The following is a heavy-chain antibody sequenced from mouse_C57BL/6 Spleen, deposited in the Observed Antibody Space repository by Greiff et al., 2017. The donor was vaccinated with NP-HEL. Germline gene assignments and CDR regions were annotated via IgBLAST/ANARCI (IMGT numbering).Heavy chain of an antibody. J-gene: IGHJ3*01. D-gene: IGHD2-4*01. CDR3: ASKSYDSAWFAY. CDR1: GYTFTDYN. Sequence: VQLQQSGPELVKPGASVKIPCKASGYTFTDYNMDWVKQSHGKSLEWIGDINPNNGGTIYNQKFKGKATSTVDKSSSTAYMELRSLTSEDTAVYYCASKSYDSAWFAYWGQGTLVTVSA. V-gene: IGHV1-18*01. CDR2: INPNNGGT.